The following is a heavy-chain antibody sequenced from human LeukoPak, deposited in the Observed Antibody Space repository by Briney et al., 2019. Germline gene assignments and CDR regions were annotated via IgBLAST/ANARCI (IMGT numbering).Heavy chain of an antibody. J-gene: IGHJ4*02. CDR2: ISWNSGSI. CDR3: AKDSRTRTEWELLLNFDY. D-gene: IGHD1-26*01. V-gene: IGHV3-9*01. Sequence: GGSLRLSCAASGFTFDDYAMHWVGQAPGKGREWVSGISWNSGSIGYADSVKGRFTISRDNSKNTLYLQMNSLRAEDTAVYYCAKDSRTRTEWELLLNFDYWGQGTLVTVSS. CDR1: GFTFDDYA.